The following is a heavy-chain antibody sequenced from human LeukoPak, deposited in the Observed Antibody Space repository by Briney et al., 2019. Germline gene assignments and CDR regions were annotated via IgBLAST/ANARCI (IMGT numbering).Heavy chain of an antibody. CDR1: GFTFEDYG. CDR2: INWNGGST. V-gene: IGHV3-20*04. CDR3: ARDIRLSGSYLFDY. J-gene: IGHJ4*02. D-gene: IGHD1-26*01. Sequence: RTGGSLRLSCAASGFTFEDYGMSWVRQAPGKGLEWVSGINWNGGSTGYADSVKGRFTISRDNAKNSLYLQVNSLRAEDTALYYCARDIRLSGSYLFDYWGQGTLVTVSS.